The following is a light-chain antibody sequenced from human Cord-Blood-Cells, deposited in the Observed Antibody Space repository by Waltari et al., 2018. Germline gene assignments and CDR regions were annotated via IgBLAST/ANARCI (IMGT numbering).Light chain of an antibody. CDR3: QQYYSTPIT. V-gene: IGKV4-1*01. CDR1: QSVLYSSNNKNY. Sequence: DIVMTQSPDSPAVSLGERATINCKSSQSVLYSSNNKNYLAWYQQKPGQLPKLLIYWASTRESGVPDRFSGSGSGTDFTLTISSLQAEDVAVYYCQQYYSTPITFGQGTRLEIK. J-gene: IGKJ5*01. CDR2: WAS.